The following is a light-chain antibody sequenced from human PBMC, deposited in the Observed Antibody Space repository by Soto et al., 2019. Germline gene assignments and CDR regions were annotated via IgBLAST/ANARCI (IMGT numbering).Light chain of an antibody. CDR1: QSISSW. CDR3: QPYNSYGRT. CDR2: KAS. Sequence: DIQMTQSPSTLSASVGDRVTITCRASQSISSWLAWYQQKPGKAPKLLIYKASSLESGVPSRFGGSRSGTEFTLTISSLQPDYFASYYCQPYNSYGRTFGHGTKVQIK. V-gene: IGKV1-5*03. J-gene: IGKJ1*01.